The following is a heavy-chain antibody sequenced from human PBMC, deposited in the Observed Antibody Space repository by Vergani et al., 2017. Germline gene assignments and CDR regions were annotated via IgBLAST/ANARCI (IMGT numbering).Heavy chain of an antibody. D-gene: IGHD3-3*01. J-gene: IGHJ4*02. CDR1: GFTFSSYG. CDR3: ARDAGYDGALPDY. CDR2: IWYDGSNK. V-gene: IGHV3-33*01. Sequence: QVQLVESGGGVVQPGRSLRLSCAASGFTFSSYGMHWVRQAPGKGLEWVAVIWYDGSNKYYADSVKGRFTISRDNSKNTLYLQMNSLGAEDTAVYYCARDAGYDGALPDYWGQGTLVTVSS.